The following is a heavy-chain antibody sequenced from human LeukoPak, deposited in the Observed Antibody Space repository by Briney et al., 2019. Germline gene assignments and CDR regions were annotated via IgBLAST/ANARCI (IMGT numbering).Heavy chain of an antibody. Sequence: SETLSLTCTVSGGSISSYYWSWIRQPPGKGLEWIGYIYYSGSTNYNPSLKSRVTMSVDTSKNQISLKLTSVTAADTAVYYCARKLASSTLKAGAFDIWGQGTMVTVSS. D-gene: IGHD2-2*01. CDR3: ARKLASSTLKAGAFDI. J-gene: IGHJ3*02. CDR1: GGSISSYY. CDR2: IYYSGST. V-gene: IGHV4-59*12.